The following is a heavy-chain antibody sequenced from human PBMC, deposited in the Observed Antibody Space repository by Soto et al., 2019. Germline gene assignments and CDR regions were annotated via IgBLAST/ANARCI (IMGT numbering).Heavy chain of an antibody. Sequence: GEYLKISCQGSGYSFTSYWIGRVRQMPGKGLEWMGIIYPDATETRYSPPFQGRGAISADKSISTAYLQWRSLKASDTAMDYCCRREKDSYVPNGMDAWGQGTTVTVSS. CDR2: IYPDATET. CDR3: CRREKDSYVPNGMDA. D-gene: IGHD5-18*01. V-gene: IGHV5-51*01. CDR1: GYSFTSYW. J-gene: IGHJ6*02.